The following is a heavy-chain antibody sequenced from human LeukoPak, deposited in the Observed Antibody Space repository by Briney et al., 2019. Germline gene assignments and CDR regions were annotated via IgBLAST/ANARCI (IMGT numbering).Heavy chain of an antibody. CDR2: IYDSGST. D-gene: IGHD6-13*01. Sequence: SETLSLTCTVSGGSISSSSYYWGWIRQPPGKGLEWIGSIYDSGSTYYNPSLKSRVTISVDTSKNQSSLKLSSVTAADTAVYYCARHSSSWHWFDPWGQGTLVTVSS. CDR3: ARHSSSWHWFDP. CDR1: GGSISSSSYY. J-gene: IGHJ5*02. V-gene: IGHV4-39*01.